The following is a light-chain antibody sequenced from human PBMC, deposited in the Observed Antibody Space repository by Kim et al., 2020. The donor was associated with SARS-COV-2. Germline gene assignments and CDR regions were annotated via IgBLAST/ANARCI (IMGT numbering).Light chain of an antibody. V-gene: IGKV2-30*01. CDR2: KVY. CDR3: MQGTHWPFT. Sequence: PAAISCRSSQSLAYSDGNIYLNWFHQRPGQSPRRLIYKVYKRDSGVPDRFSGSGSSTDFTLQISRVEAEDVGVYYCMQGTHWPFTFGPGTKVDIK. CDR1: QSLAYSDGNIY. J-gene: IGKJ3*01.